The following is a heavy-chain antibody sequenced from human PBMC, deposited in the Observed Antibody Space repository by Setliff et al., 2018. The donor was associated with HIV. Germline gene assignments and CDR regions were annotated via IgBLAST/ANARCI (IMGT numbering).Heavy chain of an antibody. J-gene: IGHJ6*03. CDR2: INPSGGST. V-gene: IGHV1-46*01. Sequence: ASVKVSFKASGYTFTSYYMHWVRQAPGQGLEWMGIINPSGGSTSYAQKFQGRVTMTRDTSTSTVYMELSSLRSEDTAVYYCARAGVGGYSGYDRDYYYYMDVWGKGTTVTVSS. CDR1: GYTFTSYY. CDR3: ARAGVGGYSGYDRDYYYYMDV. D-gene: IGHD5-12*01.